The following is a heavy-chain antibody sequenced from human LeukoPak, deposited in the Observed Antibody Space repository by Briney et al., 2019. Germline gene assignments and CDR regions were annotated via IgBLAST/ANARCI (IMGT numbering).Heavy chain of an antibody. CDR2: IYYSGST. V-gene: IGHV4-30-4*01. CDR1: GGSISRGDYY. CDR3: ARGKSKFDY. J-gene: IGHJ4*02. Sequence: SETLSLTCTVSGGSISRGDYYWSWVRQPPGTGLEWIGYIYYSGSTDYNPSLKSRVTISVDTSKNQFSLKLSSVTAADTAVYYCARGKSKFDYWGQGTLVTVSS.